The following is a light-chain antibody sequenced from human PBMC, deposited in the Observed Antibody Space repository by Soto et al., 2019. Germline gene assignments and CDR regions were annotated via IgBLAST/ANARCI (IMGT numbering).Light chain of an antibody. Sequence: QSVLTQPASVSGSPGQSITISCTGTSSDVGAYNYVSWYQQHPDKASKVMIYEVTNRPSGVSNRFSGSKSGNTASLTISGLQAEDEADYYCSSYTRSDIFIFGTGTKVTVL. J-gene: IGLJ1*01. CDR1: SSDVGAYNY. CDR2: EVT. V-gene: IGLV2-14*01. CDR3: SSYTRSDIFI.